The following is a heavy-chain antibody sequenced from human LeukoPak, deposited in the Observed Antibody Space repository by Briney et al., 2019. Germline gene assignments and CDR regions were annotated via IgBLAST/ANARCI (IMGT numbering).Heavy chain of an antibody. J-gene: IGHJ3*02. CDR2: MNPNSGNT. CDR1: GYTFTSYD. V-gene: IGHV1-8*03. D-gene: IGHD1-26*01. Sequence: ASVKVSCKASGYTFTSYDINWVRQATGQGLEWMGWMNPNSGNTGFAQKFQGRVIITRDTSTSTAYMDLNSLRSEGTAVYYCARSGTRAFHIWGQGTMVTVSS. CDR3: ARSGTRAFHI.